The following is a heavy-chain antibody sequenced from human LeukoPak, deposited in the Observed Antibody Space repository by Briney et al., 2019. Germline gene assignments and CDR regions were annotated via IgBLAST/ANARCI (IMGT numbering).Heavy chain of an antibody. V-gene: IGHV1-69*13. CDR3: ARDPGYYDSSGYYHMYYFDC. Sequence: SVKVSCKASGGTFSRYAISWVRQAPGQGLEWMGGIIPMSGTANYAQKFQGRVTITADESTSTAYMELSSLRSEDTAVYYCARDPGYYDSSGYYHMYYFDCWGQGTLVTVSS. CDR2: IIPMSGTA. CDR1: GGTFSRYA. D-gene: IGHD3-22*01. J-gene: IGHJ4*02.